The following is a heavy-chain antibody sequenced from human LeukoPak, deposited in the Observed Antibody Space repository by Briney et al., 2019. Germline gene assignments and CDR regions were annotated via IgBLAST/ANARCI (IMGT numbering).Heavy chain of an antibody. CDR1: GFSISSGHY. V-gene: IGHV4-38-2*02. J-gene: IGHJ4*02. CDR3: ARIFIRNGYSSYFDC. CDR2: VYQCGTT. D-gene: IGHD5-18*01. Sequence: PSQTLSLTCTVSGFSISSGHYWGWVRQPPGAGREWIGRVYQCGTTYYNPSLKSRVTTSVDMSKNQFSLRLRPVAAADTAVYYCARIFIRNGYSSYFDCWGQGTLVAVSS.